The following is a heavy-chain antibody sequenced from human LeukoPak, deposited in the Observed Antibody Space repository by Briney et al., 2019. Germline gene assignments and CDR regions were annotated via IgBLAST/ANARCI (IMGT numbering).Heavy chain of an antibody. Sequence: PGGSLRLSCAASGFTFSDYYMSWIRQAPGKGLEWVSYISSSGSTIYYADSVKGRFTISRDNAKNSLYLQMNSLRAEDTAVYYCATVFAPDIVVVPAAISVMWFHYWGQGTLVTVSS. CDR2: ISSSGSTI. J-gene: IGHJ4*02. D-gene: IGHD2-2*01. CDR3: ATVFAPDIVVVPAAISVMWFHY. V-gene: IGHV3-11*01. CDR1: GFTFSDYY.